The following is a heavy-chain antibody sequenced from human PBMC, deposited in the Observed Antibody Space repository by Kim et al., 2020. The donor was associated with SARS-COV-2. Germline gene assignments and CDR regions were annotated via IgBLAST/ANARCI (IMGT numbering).Heavy chain of an antibody. Sequence: SETLSLTCAVYGGSFSGYYWSWIRQPPGKGLEWIGELNHSGSTNYNPSLKSRVTISVDTSKNQFSLKLSSVTAADTAVYYCARERGRPLRYFDWAAYYFDYWGQRTLVTVPS. J-gene: IGHJ4*01. D-gene: IGHD3-9*01. CDR3: ARERGRPLRYFDWAAYYFDY. CDR1: GGSFSGYY. V-gene: IGHV4-34*01. CDR2: LNHSGST.